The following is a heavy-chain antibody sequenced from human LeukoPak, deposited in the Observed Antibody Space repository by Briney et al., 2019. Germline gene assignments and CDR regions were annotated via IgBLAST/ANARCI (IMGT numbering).Heavy chain of an antibody. CDR2: ISNRGTT. Sequence: GSLRLSCAASGFTVSSNYMSWVRQAPGKGLEWIGSISNRGTTDCNPSLRSRVTISADASKSQFYLKLTSVTDTDTAVYFCAKQHTYWGQGILVTVSS. V-gene: IGHV4-38-2*01. CDR3: AKQHTY. J-gene: IGHJ4*01. CDR1: GFTVSSNY. D-gene: IGHD2/OR15-2a*01.